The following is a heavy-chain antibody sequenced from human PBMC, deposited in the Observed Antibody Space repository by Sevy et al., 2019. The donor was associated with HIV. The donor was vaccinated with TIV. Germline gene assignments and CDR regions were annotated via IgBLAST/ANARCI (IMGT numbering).Heavy chain of an antibody. CDR1: GFTFDDYA. CDR2: ISWNSGSI. CDR3: AKLGIAATIDY. Sequence: GGSLRLSCAASGFTFDDYAMHWVRQAPGKGLEWVSGISWNSGSIGYADSVKGRFTISRDNSKNTLYLQMNSLRAEDTAVYYCAKLGIAATIDYWGQRTLVTVSS. V-gene: IGHV3-9*01. J-gene: IGHJ4*02. D-gene: IGHD6-13*01.